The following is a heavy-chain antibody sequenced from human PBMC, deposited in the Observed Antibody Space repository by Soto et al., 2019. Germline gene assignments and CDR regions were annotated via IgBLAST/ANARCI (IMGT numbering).Heavy chain of an antibody. CDR1: GGSFSGYY. CDR3: ARNWIV. J-gene: IGHJ6*02. CDR2: INHSXST. Sequence: PSETLSLTCAVYGGSFSGYYWSGIRQPPGKGLESIGEINHSXSTNDNPCLKSRVTISVDTSKNQFSLKLSSVTAAYTAFYYCARNWIVWGQGTTVTVSS. D-gene: IGHD2-2*03. V-gene: IGHV4-34*01.